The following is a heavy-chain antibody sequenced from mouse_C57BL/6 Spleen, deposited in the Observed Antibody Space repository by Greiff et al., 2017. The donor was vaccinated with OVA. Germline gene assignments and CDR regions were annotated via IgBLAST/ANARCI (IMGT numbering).Heavy chain of an antibody. CDR1: GYTFTSYW. Sequence: QVQLQQPGAELVKPGASVKLSCKASGYTFTSYWMHWVKQRPGQGLEWIGMIHPNGGSTNYNEKFKSKATLTVDKSSSTAYLQISSLTSEDSAVDYCGGGFYYGSSYDMDYWGQGTSVTVSS. CDR2: IHPNGGST. CDR3: GGGFYYGSSYDMDY. J-gene: IGHJ4*01. V-gene: IGHV1-64*01. D-gene: IGHD1-1*01.